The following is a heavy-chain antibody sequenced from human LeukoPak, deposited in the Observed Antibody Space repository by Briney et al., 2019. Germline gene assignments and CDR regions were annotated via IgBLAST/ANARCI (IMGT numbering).Heavy chain of an antibody. V-gene: IGHV3-30*04. J-gene: IGHJ4*02. D-gene: IGHD1-26*01. Sequence: GGSLRPSCAASGFTFSSYAMHWVRQAPGKGLEWVAVISYDGSNKYYADSVKGRFTISRDNSKNTLYLQMNSLRAEDTAVYYCARDLVGAPPLPDYWGQGTLVTVSS. CDR1: GFTFSSYA. CDR3: ARDLVGAPPLPDY. CDR2: ISYDGSNK.